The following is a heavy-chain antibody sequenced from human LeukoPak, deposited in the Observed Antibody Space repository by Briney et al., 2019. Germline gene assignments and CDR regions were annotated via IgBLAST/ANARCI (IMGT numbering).Heavy chain of an antibody. J-gene: IGHJ6*03. V-gene: IGHV1-8*01. D-gene: IGHD3-3*01. CDR3: ARRVGYYDFWSGYYGYYYYMDV. CDR1: GYTFTNFD. CDR2: MNPNSGNT. Sequence: ASVKVSCKASGYTFTNFDINWVRQATGQGLEWMGWMNPNSGNTGYAQKFQGRVTITRNTSISTAYMELSSLRSEGTAVYYCARRVGYYDFWSGYYGYYYYMDVWGKGTTVTVSS.